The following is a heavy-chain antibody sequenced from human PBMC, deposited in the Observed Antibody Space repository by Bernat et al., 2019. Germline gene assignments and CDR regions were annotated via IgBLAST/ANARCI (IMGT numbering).Heavy chain of an antibody. J-gene: IGHJ4*03. CDR2: IYPGSGNT. CDR3: ARAYYDYGPWFAY. Sequence: QVQLKQSGAELVRPGASVKLSCKASGYTFTDYYINWVKQRPGQGLEWIARIYPGSGNTYYNEKFKGKATLTAEKSSSTAYMQLSSLTSEDSAVYFCARAYYDYGPWFAYWGQGTLVTVS. V-gene: IGHV1-2*02. CDR1: GYTFTDYY. D-gene: IGHD3-16*01.